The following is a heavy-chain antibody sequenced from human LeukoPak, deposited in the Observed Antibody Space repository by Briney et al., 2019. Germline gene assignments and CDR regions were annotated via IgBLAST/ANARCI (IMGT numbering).Heavy chain of an antibody. Sequence: GGSLRLSCAASGFTFSGYSMNWVRQAPGKGLEWVSSVSSSSSYIYYADSVKGRFTISRDNAKNSLYLQMNSLRAEDTAVYYCARAGSLSVNGMDVWGQGTTVTVSS. CDR1: GFTFSGYS. CDR2: VSSSSSYI. D-gene: IGHD2-15*01. V-gene: IGHV3-21*04. J-gene: IGHJ6*02. CDR3: ARAGSLSVNGMDV.